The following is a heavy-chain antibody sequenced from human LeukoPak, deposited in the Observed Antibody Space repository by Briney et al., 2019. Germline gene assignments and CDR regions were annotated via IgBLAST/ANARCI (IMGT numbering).Heavy chain of an antibody. CDR2: IKSKTDGGTT. Sequence: GRTLRLSCAASGFTFSNAWMSSVRHAPGKGLWWVGRIKSKTDGGTTDYAAPVKGRFTISRDDSKNTLYLQMNSLKTEDTAVYYCTTDLRVTKGDAFDIWGQGTMVTVSS. D-gene: IGHD3-10*01. CDR3: TTDLRVTKGDAFDI. CDR1: GFTFSNAW. J-gene: IGHJ3*02. V-gene: IGHV3-15*01.